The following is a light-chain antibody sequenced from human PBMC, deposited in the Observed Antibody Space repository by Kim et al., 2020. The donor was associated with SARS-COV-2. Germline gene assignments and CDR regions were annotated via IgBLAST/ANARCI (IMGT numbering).Light chain of an antibody. Sequence: SSELTQDPAVSVALGQTGRITCQGDSLRSYYATWYQQKPRQAPLLVIFGRNNRPSGIPDRFTGSTSGNTASLTISGAQAEDEADFYCQSRDSGGKVVFGGGTQLTVL. CDR1: SLRSYY. V-gene: IGLV3-19*01. CDR3: QSRDSGGKVV. J-gene: IGLJ2*01. CDR2: GRN.